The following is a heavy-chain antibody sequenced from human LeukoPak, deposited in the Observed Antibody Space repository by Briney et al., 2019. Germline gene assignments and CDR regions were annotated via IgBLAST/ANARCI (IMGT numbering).Heavy chain of an antibody. CDR1: GYTFTGYY. J-gene: IGHJ5*01. V-gene: IGHV1-18*04. CDR3: ASQKGIAAAGTSFGPWFDS. D-gene: IGHD6-13*01. Sequence: GASVKVSCKASGYTFTGYYMHWVRQAPGQGLEWMGWISAYNGNTNYAQKLQGRVTMTTDTSMSTAYMELRSLRSDDTAVYYCASQKGIAAAGTSFGPWFDSWGQGTLVTVSS. CDR2: ISAYNGNT.